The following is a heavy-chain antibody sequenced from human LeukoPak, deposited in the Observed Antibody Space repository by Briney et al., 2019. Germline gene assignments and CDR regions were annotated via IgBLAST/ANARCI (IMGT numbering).Heavy chain of an antibody. V-gene: IGHV1-8*01. CDR2: MNPDSGNT. Sequence: ASVKVSCKASGYTFTSYDMSWVRQATGQGLEWMGWMNPDSGNTGYSQKFQGRVTMTRNTSISTAYMELSSLRSEDTGVYYCVSGSYYDTSGCYFVTWENWGQGTLVTVSS. CDR3: VSGSYYDTSGCYFVTWEN. CDR1: GYTFTSYD. D-gene: IGHD3-22*01. J-gene: IGHJ4*02.